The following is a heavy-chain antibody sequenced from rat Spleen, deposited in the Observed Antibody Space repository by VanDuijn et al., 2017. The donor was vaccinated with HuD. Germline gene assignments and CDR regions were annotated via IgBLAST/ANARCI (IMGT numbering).Heavy chain of an antibody. CDR3: ARQGTTEGPFAY. Sequence: EVQLVESGGGLVQPGRSLKLSCAASGFTFSDYNMAWVRQAPKKGLEWVASSSPNGGNTYYRDSVKGRFIISRDNAKSTLYLQMDSLRSEDTATYYCARQGTTEGPFAYWGQGTLVTVSS. D-gene: IGHD1-11*01. CDR2: SSPNGGNT. J-gene: IGHJ3*01. V-gene: IGHV5-25*01. CDR1: GFTFSDYN.